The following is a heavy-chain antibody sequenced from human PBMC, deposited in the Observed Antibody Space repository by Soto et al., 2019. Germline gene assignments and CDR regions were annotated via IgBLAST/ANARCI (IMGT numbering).Heavy chain of an antibody. CDR3: ARVAALVGTARYWYFDL. CDR2: IDYRGNI. V-gene: IGHV4-39*01. CDR1: GGSITSTSYY. J-gene: IGHJ2*01. D-gene: IGHD2-15*01. Sequence: QLHLQESGPGLVEPSETLSLTCAVSGGSITSTSYYWGWIRQPPGERLEWIGSIDYRGNIYYNSSLTSRVTLSVDTSKNQLSLNLNSVTAADSAVYHCARVAALVGTARYWYFDLWGRGTRVSV.